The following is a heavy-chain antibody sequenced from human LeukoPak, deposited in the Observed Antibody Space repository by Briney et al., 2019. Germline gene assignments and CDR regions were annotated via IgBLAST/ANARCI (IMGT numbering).Heavy chain of an antibody. Sequence: SETLSLTCSVSDGFLCNHYGSWIRQPPGEGPEWIGYIYYSGTTNYNPSLKSRVTISVDTSKNQFSLKLSSVTAADTAVYYCARSILHSGGSCCWYYFHYWGQGTLVTVSS. J-gene: IGHJ4*02. D-gene: IGHD2-15*01. V-gene: IGHV4-59*11. CDR1: DGFLCNHY. CDR3: ARSILHSGGSCCWYYFHY. CDR2: IYYSGTT.